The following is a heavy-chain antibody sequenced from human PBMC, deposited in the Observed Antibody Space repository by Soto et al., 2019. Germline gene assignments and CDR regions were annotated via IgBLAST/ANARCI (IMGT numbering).Heavy chain of an antibody. J-gene: IGHJ5*02. Sequence: QVQLVQSGAEVKKPGASVKVSCKASGYTFTSYGISWVRQAPGQGLEWMGWISAYNGNTNYAQKLQGRVTMTTDAATSTAYMELRSLRSDDTAVYYCARSGRIAVVLNWFDPWGQGTLVTVSS. CDR1: GYTFTSYG. V-gene: IGHV1-18*01. CDR3: ARSGRIAVVLNWFDP. CDR2: ISAYNGNT. D-gene: IGHD6-19*01.